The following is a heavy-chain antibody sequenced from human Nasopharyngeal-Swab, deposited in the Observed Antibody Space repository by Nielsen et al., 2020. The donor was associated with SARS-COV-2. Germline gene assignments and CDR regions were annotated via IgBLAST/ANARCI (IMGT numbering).Heavy chain of an antibody. J-gene: IGHJ4*02. V-gene: IGHV3-21*04. CDR1: GFTFSSYS. D-gene: IGHD3-10*01. CDR3: AKGFYGDRDY. Sequence: GESLKISCAASGFTFSSYSMNWVRQAPGKGLEWVSSISSSSSYIYYADSVKGRFTISRDNAKNSLYLQMNGLRAEDTAVYYCAKGFYGDRDYWGQGTLVTVSS. CDR2: ISSSSSYI.